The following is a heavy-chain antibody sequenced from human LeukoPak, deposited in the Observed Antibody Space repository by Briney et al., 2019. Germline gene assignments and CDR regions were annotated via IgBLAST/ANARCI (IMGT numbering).Heavy chain of an antibody. CDR2: ISSSSSYI. CDR1: GFTFSSYS. V-gene: IGHV3-21*01. D-gene: IGHD1-26*01. CDR3: AREGRVGATFDY. Sequence: PGGSLRLSCAASGFTFSSYSMNWVRQAPGKGLEWVSSISSSSSYIYYADSVKGRFTISRDNAKNSLYLQMNSLRAEDTAVYYCAREGRVGATFDYWGQGTLVTVSS. J-gene: IGHJ4*02.